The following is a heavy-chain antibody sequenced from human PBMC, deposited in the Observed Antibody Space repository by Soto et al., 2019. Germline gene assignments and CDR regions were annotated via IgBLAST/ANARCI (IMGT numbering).Heavy chain of an antibody. CDR2: ISDSAERI. J-gene: IGHJ4*02. CDR1: GFTFSSNS. V-gene: IGHV3-23*01. CDR3: VTLALGKFDY. Sequence: PGGSLRLSCAASGFTFSSNSISWVRQAPGEGLEWVSAISDSAERIFYVDSLKGLFTISRDNSKNKLYLQMDSLRAEDTAVYYCVTLALGKFDYWGQGNLVTVSS. D-gene: IGHD1-26*01.